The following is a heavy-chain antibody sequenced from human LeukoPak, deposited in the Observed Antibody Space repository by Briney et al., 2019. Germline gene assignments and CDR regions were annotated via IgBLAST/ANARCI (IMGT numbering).Heavy chain of an antibody. D-gene: IGHD5-18*01. Sequence: SETLSLTCTVSAGSVSNGNYYWSWLRQPPGKALEWIGYIYYTGTTYYIPSLEGRVTISVDTSKNQFSLKLSSVTAADTAVYYCAREGTWIRGWFDPWGQGTLVTVSS. V-gene: IGHV4-61*01. CDR2: IYYTGTT. CDR1: AGSVSNGNYY. J-gene: IGHJ5*02. CDR3: AREGTWIRGWFDP.